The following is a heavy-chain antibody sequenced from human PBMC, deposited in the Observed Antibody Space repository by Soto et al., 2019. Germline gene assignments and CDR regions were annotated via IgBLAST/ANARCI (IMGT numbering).Heavy chain of an antibody. CDR3: ARERRWEPLLY. Sequence: QVQLVQSGPEVKKPGASVKVSCKGSGYRCSNYGVTWVRQAPGQGLERLGWVSAYNRNTDYAQKFEDRSTMTIDTSTNTAYLELRGLTPDDTAVYYCARERRWEPLLYWGQGTL. D-gene: IGHD1-26*01. CDR1: GYRCSNYG. J-gene: IGHJ4*02. CDR2: VSAYNRNT. V-gene: IGHV1-18*01.